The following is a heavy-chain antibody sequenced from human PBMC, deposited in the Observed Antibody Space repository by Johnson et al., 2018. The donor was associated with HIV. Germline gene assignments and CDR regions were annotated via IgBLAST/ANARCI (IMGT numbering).Heavy chain of an antibody. CDR1: GFTFSSYA. D-gene: IGHD6-13*01. J-gene: IGHJ3*02. CDR2: IYSGGST. CDR3: ALLRGAAGDDAFDI. V-gene: IGHV3-NL1*01. Sequence: QVQLVESGGGVVQPGRSLRLSCAASGFTFSSYAMHWVRQAPGKGLEWVAVIYSGGSTYYADSVTGRFTISRDNSKNTLYLQMNSLRAEDTAVYYCALLRGAAGDDAFDIWGQGTMVTVSS.